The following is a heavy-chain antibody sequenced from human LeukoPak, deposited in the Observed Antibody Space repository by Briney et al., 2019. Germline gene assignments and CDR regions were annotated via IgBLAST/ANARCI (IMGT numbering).Heavy chain of an antibody. CDR1: GYTFTSYG. CDR2: ISAYNGNT. V-gene: IGHV1-18*01. CDR3: ARDPTGDMPAFDI. D-gene: IGHD7-27*01. J-gene: IGHJ3*02. Sequence: ASVKVSCKASGYTFTSYGISWVRRAPGQGLEWMGWISAYNGNTNYAQKLQGRVTMTTDTSTSTAYMELRSLRSDDTAVYYCARDPTGDMPAFDIWGQGTMVAVSS.